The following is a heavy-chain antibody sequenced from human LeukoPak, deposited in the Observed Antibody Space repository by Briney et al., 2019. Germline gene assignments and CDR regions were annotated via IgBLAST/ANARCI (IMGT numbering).Heavy chain of an antibody. CDR2: IIPIFGTA. CDR3: ARAPSGYDFWSGTYFDY. Sequence: SVKVSCKASGGTFSSYAISWVRQAPGQGLEWMGGIIPIFGTANYAQKFQGRVTITADESTSTAYMELSSLRSEDTAVYYCARAPSGYDFWSGTYFDYWGQGTLVTVSS. J-gene: IGHJ4*02. D-gene: IGHD3-3*01. CDR1: GGTFSSYA. V-gene: IGHV1-69*13.